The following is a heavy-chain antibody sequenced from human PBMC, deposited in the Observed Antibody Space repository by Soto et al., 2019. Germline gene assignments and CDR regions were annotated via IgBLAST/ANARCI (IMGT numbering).Heavy chain of an antibody. D-gene: IGHD6-19*01. J-gene: IGHJ6*02. CDR3: ASDRSSGWDQGYGMDV. CDR1: GGSISTYY. CDR2: IYYSGST. V-gene: IGHV4-59*01. Sequence: PSETLSLTCTVSGGSISTYYWSWIRQPPGKGLEWIGYIYYSGSTSYNPSLKSRVTISVDTSKNQFSLKLRSVTAANTAVYYCASDRSSGWDQGYGMDVWGQGTTVTVSS.